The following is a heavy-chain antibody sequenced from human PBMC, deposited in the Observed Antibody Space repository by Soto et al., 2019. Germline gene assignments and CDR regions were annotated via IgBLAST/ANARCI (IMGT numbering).Heavy chain of an antibody. V-gene: IGHV4-34*01. J-gene: IGHJ6*02. CDR2: INHSGST. D-gene: IGHD4-4*01. CDR3: ARGPSTTVFYYYGMDV. Sequence: SETLSLTCAVYGGSFSGYYWSWIRQPPGKGLEWIGEINHSGSTNYNPSLKSRVTISVDTSKNQFSLKLSSVTAADTAVYYCARGPSTTVFYYYGMDVWGQGTTVTVSS. CDR1: GGSFSGYY.